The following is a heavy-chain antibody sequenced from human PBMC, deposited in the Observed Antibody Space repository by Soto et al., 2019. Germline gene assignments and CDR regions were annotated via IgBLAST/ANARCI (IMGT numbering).Heavy chain of an antibody. J-gene: IGHJ4*02. V-gene: IGHV4-30-4*01. CDR3: ARKYSSSWYDY. Sequence: SETLSLTCTVSGGSISSGDYYWSWIRQPPGKSLEWIGYIYYSGSTYYTPSLKSRVTISVDTSKNQFSLKLSSVTAADTAVYYCARKYSSSWYDYWGPGTLVTVSS. CDR1: GGSISSGDYY. D-gene: IGHD6-13*01. CDR2: IYYSGST.